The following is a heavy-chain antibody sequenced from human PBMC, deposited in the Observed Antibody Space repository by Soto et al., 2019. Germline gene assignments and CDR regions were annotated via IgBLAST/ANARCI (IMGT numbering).Heavy chain of an antibody. V-gene: IGHV2-5*02. J-gene: IGHJ3*01. Sequence: QITLKESGPTLVKPTQTLKLTFSLSGFSITTSGVGVACVRQPQGKAVEWLAFTYWEDDNRYNPSLRTSLTTPKDASSNQVVLTMQNMDPAYKATYYCADRVTLMSIWKYGAFDFWGQGALVTVPS. CDR3: ADRVTLMSIWKYGAFDF. D-gene: IGHD1-7*01. CDR2: TYWEDDN. CDR1: GFSITTSGVG.